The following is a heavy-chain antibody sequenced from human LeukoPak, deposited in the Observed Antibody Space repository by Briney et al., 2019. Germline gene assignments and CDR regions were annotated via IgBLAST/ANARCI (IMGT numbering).Heavy chain of an antibody. CDR2: INHSGST. J-gene: IGHJ4*02. V-gene: IGHV4-34*01. Sequence: SETLSLICAVYGGSFSGYYWRWIRQPPGKGLEWIGEINHSGSTNYNPSLKSRVTISVDTSKNQFSLKLSSVTAADTAVYYCARGLSRGIAVDYWGQGTLVTVSS. D-gene: IGHD6-19*01. CDR3: ARGLSRGIAVDY. CDR1: GGSFSGYY.